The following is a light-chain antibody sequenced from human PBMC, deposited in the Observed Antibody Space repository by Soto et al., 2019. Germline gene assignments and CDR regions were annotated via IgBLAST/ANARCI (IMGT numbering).Light chain of an antibody. CDR2: LTY. Sequence: DIQMPQSPSSLSASVGDRVTITCRASQGIGNDLGWYQQKPGKAPKRLIYLTYSLQTGVPSRFSGSGSGTEFSLTISSLQPEDSATYFCLQHNSYPRTFGQGTKVEIK. CDR1: QGIGND. CDR3: LQHNSYPRT. V-gene: IGKV1-17*01. J-gene: IGKJ1*01.